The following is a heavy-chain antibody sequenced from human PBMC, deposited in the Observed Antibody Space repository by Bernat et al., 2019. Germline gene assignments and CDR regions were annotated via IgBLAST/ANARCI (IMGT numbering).Heavy chain of an antibody. Sequence: QVQLVESGGGVVQPGRSLRLSCAASGFTFSSYGMHWVRQAPGKGLEWVAVISYDGSNKYYADPVKGRFTISRDNSKNTLYLQMNSLRAEDTAVYYCANGDYVWGSYRPNFDYWGQGTLVTVSS. D-gene: IGHD3-16*02. CDR2: ISYDGSNK. J-gene: IGHJ4*02. CDR1: GFTFSSYG. V-gene: IGHV3-30*18. CDR3: ANGDYVWGSYRPNFDY.